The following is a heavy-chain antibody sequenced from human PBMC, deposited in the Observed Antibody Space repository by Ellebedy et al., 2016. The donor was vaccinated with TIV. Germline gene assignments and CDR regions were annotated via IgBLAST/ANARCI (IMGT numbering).Heavy chain of an antibody. Sequence: ASVKVSCKASGYTFTSYGISWVRQAPGQRLEWMGWINVGNGNTKYSQKFQGRVSINRDTSASTAYMELSSLRSEDTAVYYCARGIITAVGLQPNFDYWGQGALVTVSS. D-gene: IGHD6-13*01. J-gene: IGHJ4*02. V-gene: IGHV1-3*01. CDR2: INVGNGNT. CDR3: ARGIITAVGLQPNFDY. CDR1: GYTFTSYG.